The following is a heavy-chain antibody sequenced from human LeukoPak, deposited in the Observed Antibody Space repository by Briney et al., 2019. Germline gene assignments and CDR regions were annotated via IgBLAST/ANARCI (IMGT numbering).Heavy chain of an antibody. V-gene: IGHV3-48*02. D-gene: IGHD3-10*01. CDR2: ISSSSSAI. Sequence: GGSLRLSCAASGFTFSRFGMNWVRQAPGKGLEWISYISSSSSAIYYADSVKGRFTISRDNAKNSLYLQMSSLRDEDTAVYYCARDSYQDYYGRFDPWGQGTLVIVSS. CDR1: GFTFSRFG. J-gene: IGHJ5*02. CDR3: ARDSYQDYYGRFDP.